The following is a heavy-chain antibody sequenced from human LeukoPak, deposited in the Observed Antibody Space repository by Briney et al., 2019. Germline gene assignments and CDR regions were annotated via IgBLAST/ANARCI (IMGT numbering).Heavy chain of an antibody. CDR3: ARVPGTTVTTLRWFDP. J-gene: IGHJ5*02. D-gene: IGHD4-17*01. V-gene: IGHV5-51*01. CDR1: GYSFTSYW. CDR2: IYPGDSDT. Sequence: PGESLKISCKGSGYSFTSYWIGWVRQMPGKGLEWMGIIYPGDSDTRYSPSFQGQVTISADKSISTAYLQWSSLKASDTAMHYCARVPGTTVTTLRWFDPWGQGTLVAVSS.